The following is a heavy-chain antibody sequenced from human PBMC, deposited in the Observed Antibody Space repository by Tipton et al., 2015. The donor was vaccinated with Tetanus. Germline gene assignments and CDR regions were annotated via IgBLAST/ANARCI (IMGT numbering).Heavy chain of an antibody. CDR2: IYYSGST. CDR3: AREWSGYFDY. CDR1: GGSISSSSYY. V-gene: IGHV4-39*02. J-gene: IGHJ4*02. Sequence: TLSLTCTVSGGSISSSSYYWGWIRQPPGKGLEWIGSIYYSGSTYYNPSLKSRVTISVATSKNQFSLKLSSVTAADTAVYYCAREWSGYFDYWGQGTLVTVSS. D-gene: IGHD3-10*02.